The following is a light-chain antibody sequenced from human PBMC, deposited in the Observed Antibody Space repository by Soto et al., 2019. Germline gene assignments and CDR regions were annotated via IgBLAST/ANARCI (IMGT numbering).Light chain of an antibody. Sequence: PGERVTLSCRASQSVSSSYLTWYQQKPGQAPRLLIYGASTRATGIPARFSGSGSGTEFTLTISSLQSEDFALYYCQQYNKWPLITFGQGTRLEIK. CDR3: QQYNKWPLIT. J-gene: IGKJ5*01. CDR1: QSVSSSY. V-gene: IGKV3D-15*01. CDR2: GAS.